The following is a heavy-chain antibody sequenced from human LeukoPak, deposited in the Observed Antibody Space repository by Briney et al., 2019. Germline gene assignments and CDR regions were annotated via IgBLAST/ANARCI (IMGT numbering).Heavy chain of an antibody. Sequence: ASVKVSCKASGYTFTSYGISWVRQAPGQWLEWMGWISAYNGNTNYAQKLQGRVTMTTDTSTSTAYMELRSLRSDDTAVYYCARAPYDSSGYYYYYGMDVWGQGTTVTVYS. CDR3: ARAPYDSSGYYYYYGMDV. CDR2: ISAYNGNT. D-gene: IGHD3-22*01. J-gene: IGHJ6*02. CDR1: GYTFTSYG. V-gene: IGHV1-18*01.